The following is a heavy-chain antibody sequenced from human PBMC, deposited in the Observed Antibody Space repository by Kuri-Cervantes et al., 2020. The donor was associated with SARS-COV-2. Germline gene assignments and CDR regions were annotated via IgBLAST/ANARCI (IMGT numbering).Heavy chain of an antibody. D-gene: IGHD6-13*01. J-gene: IGHJ5*02. CDR2: ISHSGST. CDR3: ARHGRGSSSWYSSWFDP. V-gene: IGHV4-59*08. CDR1: GGSISTHY. Sequence: ESLKSSCTVSGGSISTHYWNWIRQPPGKGLEWIGYISHSGSTNCNPSLKSRVTISVDTSKNQFSLKLSSVTAADTAVYYCARHGRGSSSWYSSWFDPWGQGTLVTVSS.